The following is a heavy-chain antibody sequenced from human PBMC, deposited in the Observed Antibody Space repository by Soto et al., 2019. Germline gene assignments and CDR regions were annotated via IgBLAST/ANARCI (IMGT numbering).Heavy chain of an antibody. CDR2: ISGSGGST. V-gene: IGHV3-23*01. J-gene: IGHJ6*03. CDR1: GFTFSSYA. D-gene: IGHD3-10*01. Sequence: GGSMRLSCAASGFTFSSYAMSWVRQAPGKGLEWVSAISGSGGSTYYADSVKGRFTISRDNSKNTLYLQMNSLRAEDTAVYYCARYFYYGSGSYYKAYYYYYYMDVWGKGTTVTVSS. CDR3: ARYFYYGSGSYYKAYYYYYYMDV.